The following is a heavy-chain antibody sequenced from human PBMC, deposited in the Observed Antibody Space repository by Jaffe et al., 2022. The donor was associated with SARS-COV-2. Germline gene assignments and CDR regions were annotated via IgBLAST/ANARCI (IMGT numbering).Heavy chain of an antibody. CDR1: GGSISSSSYY. CDR2: IYYSGST. Sequence: QLQLQESGPGLVKPSETLSLTCTVSGGSISSSSYYWGWIRQPPGKGLEWIGSIYYSGSTYYNPSLKSRVTISVDTSKNQFSLKLSSVTAADTAVYYCASYGSGSYFGFDPWGQGTLVTVSS. V-gene: IGHV4-39*01. D-gene: IGHD3-10*01. CDR3: ASYGSGSYFGFDP. J-gene: IGHJ5*02.